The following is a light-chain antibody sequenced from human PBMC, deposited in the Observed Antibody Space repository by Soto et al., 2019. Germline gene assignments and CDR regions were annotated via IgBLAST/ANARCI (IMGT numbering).Light chain of an antibody. Sequence: EIVMTQSPATLSVSPGERATLSCRASQSVSSDLAWYHQKPGQAPRLLIYGASSRATGTPDRFSGSGSGTDFTLTISRLEPEDFAVYYCQQYGTSPRTFGQGTKVDIK. CDR3: QQYGTSPRT. CDR2: GAS. J-gene: IGKJ1*01. V-gene: IGKV3-20*01. CDR1: QSVSSD.